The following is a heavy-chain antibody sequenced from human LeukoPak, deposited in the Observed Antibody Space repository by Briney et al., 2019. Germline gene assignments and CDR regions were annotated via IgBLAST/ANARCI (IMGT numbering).Heavy chain of an antibody. Sequence: ASQTLSLTCTVSGGSISSGGYYWSWIRQPPGKGLEWIGYIYHSGSTYYNPSLKSRVTISVDRSKNQFSLKLSSVTAADTAVYYCASLGCSSTSCYTNFDYWGQGTLVTVSS. CDR2: IYHSGST. J-gene: IGHJ4*02. V-gene: IGHV4-30-2*01. D-gene: IGHD2-2*02. CDR3: ASLGCSSTSCYTNFDY. CDR1: GGSISSGGYY.